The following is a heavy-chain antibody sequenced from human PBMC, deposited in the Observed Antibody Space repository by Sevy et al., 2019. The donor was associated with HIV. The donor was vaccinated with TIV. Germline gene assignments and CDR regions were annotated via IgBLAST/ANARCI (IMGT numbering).Heavy chain of an antibody. CDR3: ARDRGITMVRGAPDY. CDR2: ISSSSSYI. J-gene: IGHJ4*02. Sequence: GGSLRLSCAASGFTFSSYSMNWVRQAPGKGLEWVSSISSSSSYIYYADSVKGRFTISRDNAKNSLYPQMNSLRAEDTAVYYCARDRGITMVRGAPDYWGQGTLVTVSS. V-gene: IGHV3-21*01. D-gene: IGHD3-10*01. CDR1: GFTFSSYS.